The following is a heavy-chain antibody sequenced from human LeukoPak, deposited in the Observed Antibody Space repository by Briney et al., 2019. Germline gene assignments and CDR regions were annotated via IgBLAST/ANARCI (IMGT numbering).Heavy chain of an antibody. CDR3: VRGKHRYGAFDN. V-gene: IGHV3-33*01. CDR1: GLTFSTYG. Sequence: PGRSLRLSYAASGLTFSTYGMYGVRQAPGKGLEWGADIWYDGSNKNYAASVKGRCTISRDNSKNTLYLQMNSLRAEDTAVYYCVRGKHRYGAFDNWGQGTLVTVSS. J-gene: IGHJ4*02. CDR2: IWYDGSNK. D-gene: IGHD5-18*01.